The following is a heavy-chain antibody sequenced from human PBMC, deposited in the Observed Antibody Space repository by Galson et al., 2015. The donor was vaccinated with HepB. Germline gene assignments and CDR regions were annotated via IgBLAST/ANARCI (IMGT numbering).Heavy chain of an antibody. V-gene: IGHV3-23*01. CDR2: ISGSGGST. CDR1: GFTFSNYA. CDR3: ANEEVPAASLDALDI. J-gene: IGHJ3*02. D-gene: IGHD2-2*01. Sequence: SLRLSCTASGFTFSNYAMNWVRQAPGKGLEWVSAISGSGGSTYYADSVKGRFTISRDNSKNTLYLQMNSLRAEDTAVYYCANEEVPAASLDALDIWGQGTMVTVSS.